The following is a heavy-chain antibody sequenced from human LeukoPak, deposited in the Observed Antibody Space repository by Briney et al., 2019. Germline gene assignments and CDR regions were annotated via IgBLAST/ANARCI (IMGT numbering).Heavy chain of an antibody. CDR2: IKQDGSEK. CDR1: GFTFSSYW. Sequence: GGSLRLSCAASGFTFSSYWMSWVRQAPGKGLEWVANIKQDGSEKYYLDSVKGRFTISRDNPTNSLCLQINSLRAEDTALYYCGRLARNAWYAVDYWGQGTLVTVSS. CDR3: GRLARNAWYAVDY. J-gene: IGHJ4*02. V-gene: IGHV3-7*01. D-gene: IGHD6-19*01.